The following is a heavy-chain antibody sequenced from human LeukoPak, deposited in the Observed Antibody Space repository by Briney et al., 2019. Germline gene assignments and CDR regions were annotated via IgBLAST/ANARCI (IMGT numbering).Heavy chain of an antibody. D-gene: IGHD3-10*01. Sequence: GGSLRLSCAASGFTFDDYAMHWVRQAPGKGLEWVSLISWDGGSTYYADSVKGRFTISRDNSKNSLYLQMNSLRAEDTALYYCAKEKIWFGEYGTGLDYWGQGTLDTVSS. V-gene: IGHV3-43D*04. J-gene: IGHJ4*02. CDR3: AKEKIWFGEYGTGLDY. CDR2: ISWDGGST. CDR1: GFTFDDYA.